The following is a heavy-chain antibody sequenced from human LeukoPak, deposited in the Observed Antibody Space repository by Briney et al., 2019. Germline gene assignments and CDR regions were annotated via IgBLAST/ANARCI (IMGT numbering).Heavy chain of an antibody. V-gene: IGHV3-7*01. J-gene: IGHJ4*02. CDR3: ARHPLSSGWYGEFYFDY. CDR2: IKQDGSEK. Sequence: GGSLRLSCAASGFTFSSYWMSWVRQAPGKGLEWVANIKQDGSEKYYVDSVKGRFTISRDNDKNSLYLQMNSLRAEDTAVYYCARHPLSSGWYGEFYFDYWGQGTLVTVSS. D-gene: IGHD6-19*01. CDR1: GFTFSSYW.